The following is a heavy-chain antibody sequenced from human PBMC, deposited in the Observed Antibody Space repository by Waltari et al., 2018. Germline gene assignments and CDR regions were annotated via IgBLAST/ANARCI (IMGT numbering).Heavy chain of an antibody. CDR3: ARVGPRAVAGGFDP. J-gene: IGHJ5*02. V-gene: IGHV1-69*01. Sequence: QVQLVQSGAEVKKPGSSVKVSCKASGGTFSSYAISWVRQAPGQGLEWMGGISPVVGTAVYAQKCQGRVTVTADESTSTAYMELSSLRAEDTAVYYCARVGPRAVAGGFDPWGQGTLVTVSS. CDR2: ISPVVGTA. D-gene: IGHD6-19*01. CDR1: GGTFSSYA.